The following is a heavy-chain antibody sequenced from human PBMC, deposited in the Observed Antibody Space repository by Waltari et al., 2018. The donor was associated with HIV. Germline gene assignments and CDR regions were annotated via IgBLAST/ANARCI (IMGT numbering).Heavy chain of an antibody. J-gene: IGHJ5*02. V-gene: IGHV4-4*07. CDR2: SSSAGST. Sequence: QVQLQESGPGLVKPSETLSFTCTVSGDSISSYYWSWIRQPAGKGLEWIGRSSSAGSTNYNPSLKSRVTMSVDTSKNKFSLRLSSVTAADTAVDYCARVTDPRYNYCDPWGQGTLVTVSS. CDR3: ARVTDPRYNYCDP. CDR1: GDSISSYY.